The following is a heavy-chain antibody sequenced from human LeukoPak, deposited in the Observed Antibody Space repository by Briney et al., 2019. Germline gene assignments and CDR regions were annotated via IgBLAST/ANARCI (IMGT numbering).Heavy chain of an antibody. V-gene: IGHV3-21*01. Sequence: GGSLRLSCAASGFTFSIHSMHWVRQAPGKGLEWVSSISSSSSNIYYADSMKGRFTVSRDNAQNSLYLQINSLRAEDTAVYYCARTYGSGSYGDYWGQGTLVTVSS. CDR1: GFTFSIHS. CDR2: ISSSSSNI. CDR3: ARTYGSGSYGDY. J-gene: IGHJ4*02. D-gene: IGHD3-10*01.